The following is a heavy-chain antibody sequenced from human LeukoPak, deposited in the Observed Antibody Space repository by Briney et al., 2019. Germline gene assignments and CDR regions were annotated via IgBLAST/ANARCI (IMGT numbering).Heavy chain of an antibody. CDR3: ARGYDSNLDYYYYMDV. V-gene: IGHV3-30*03. D-gene: IGHD3-16*01. CDR1: GFTFSMYG. J-gene: IGHJ6*03. CDR2: ISPDGSGK. Sequence: GGSLRLSCVISGFTFSMYGMRWVRQAPGKGLEWVAVISPDGSGKNYVDSVEGRFTISRDNSKNTLYVQMNSLRAEDTAVYFCARGYDSNLDYYYYMDVWGKGTTVTVSS.